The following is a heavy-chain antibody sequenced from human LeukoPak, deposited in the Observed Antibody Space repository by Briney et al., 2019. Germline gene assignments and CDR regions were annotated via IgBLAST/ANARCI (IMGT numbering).Heavy chain of an antibody. D-gene: IGHD1-26*01. J-gene: IGHJ5*02. V-gene: IGHV4-39*01. Sequence: PSETLSLTCTVSGGSISSSSYYWGWIRQPPGKGLEWIGSIYYSGSTYYNSSLKSRVTISVDTSKNQFSLKLSSVTAADTAVYYCARQGARPVYNWFDPWGQGTLVTVSS. CDR2: IYYSGST. CDR3: ARQGARPVYNWFDP. CDR1: GGSISSSSYY.